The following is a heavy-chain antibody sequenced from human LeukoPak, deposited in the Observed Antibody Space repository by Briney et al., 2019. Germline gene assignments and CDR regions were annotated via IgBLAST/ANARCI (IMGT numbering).Heavy chain of an antibody. CDR1: GFTFSSYA. J-gene: IGHJ4*02. CDR3: ARDPFPSSGWTPMYFDY. CDR2: ISGSGGST. V-gene: IGHV3-23*01. Sequence: PGGSLRLSCAASGFTFSSYAMSWVRQAPGKGLEWVSAISGSGGSTYYADSVKGRFTISRDNSKNTLYLQMNSLRAEDTAVYYCARDPFPSSGWTPMYFDYWGQGTLVTVSS. D-gene: IGHD6-19*01.